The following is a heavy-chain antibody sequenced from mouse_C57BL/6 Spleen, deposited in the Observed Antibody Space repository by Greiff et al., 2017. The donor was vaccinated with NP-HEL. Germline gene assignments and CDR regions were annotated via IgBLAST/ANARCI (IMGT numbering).Heavy chain of an antibody. J-gene: IGHJ3*01. Sequence: VQLQQSDAELVKPGASVKISCKVSGYTFTDHTIHWMKQRPEQGLEWIGYIYPRDGSTKYNEKFKGKATLTADKSSSTAYMQLNSLTSEDSAVYSCAKCYGNGRPWFAYWGQGTLVTVSA. D-gene: IGHD2-1*01. CDR3: AKCYGNGRPWFAY. V-gene: IGHV1-78*01. CDR2: IYPRDGST. CDR1: GYTFTDHT.